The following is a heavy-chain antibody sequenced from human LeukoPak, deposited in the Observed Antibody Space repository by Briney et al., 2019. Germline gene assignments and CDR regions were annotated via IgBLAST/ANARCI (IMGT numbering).Heavy chain of an antibody. CDR1: GGSFSVYY. CDR2: ISHSGST. D-gene: IGHD3-3*01. Sequence: PSETLSLTCAVYGGSFSVYYWNWIRQPPGKGLEWIGEISHSGSTNYNPSLKSRVTISVDTSKNQFSLKLSSVTAADTAVYYCARRRDYDFIPGNNWFDPWGQGTLVTVSS. V-gene: IGHV4-34*01. CDR3: ARRRDYDFIPGNNWFDP. J-gene: IGHJ5*02.